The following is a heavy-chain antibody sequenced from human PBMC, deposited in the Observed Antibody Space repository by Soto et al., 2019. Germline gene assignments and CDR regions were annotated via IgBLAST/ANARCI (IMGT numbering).Heavy chain of an antibody. CDR2: ISYDGSNK. D-gene: IGHD3-10*01. CDR3: AKSEDGSGSYYSDYDGLDV. CDR1: GFTFSSYG. Sequence: ESGGGVVQPGRSLRLSCAASGFTFSSYGMHWGRQAPGKGLEWVAVISYDGSNKYYGASVKGRVTIPRDNSKNTLYLQMNRLRAEDTAVYYCAKSEDGSGSYYSDYDGLDVWGRGTTVTVSS. V-gene: IGHV3-30*18. J-gene: IGHJ6*02.